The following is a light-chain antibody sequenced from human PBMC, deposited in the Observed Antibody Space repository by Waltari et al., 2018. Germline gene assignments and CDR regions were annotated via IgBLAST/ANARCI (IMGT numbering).Light chain of an antibody. CDR1: QSVSSN. CDR2: RAS. Sequence: EIVMTQSPATLSASPGERATLSCRASQSVSSNVAWYQQKPGQPPRLLIYRASTRATGIPARFSGSGSGTEFTLTISSLQSEDFALYYCQQYNNWPLYSFGQGTKLEI. CDR3: QQYNNWPLYS. J-gene: IGKJ2*03. V-gene: IGKV3-15*01.